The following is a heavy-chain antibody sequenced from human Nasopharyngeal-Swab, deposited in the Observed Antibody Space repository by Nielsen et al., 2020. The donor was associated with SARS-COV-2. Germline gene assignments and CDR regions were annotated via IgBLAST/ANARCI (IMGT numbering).Heavy chain of an antibody. CDR2: INTNTGNP. V-gene: IGHV7-4-1*02. J-gene: IGHJ4*02. Sequence: ASVKVSCKASGYIFTRYAINWVRQAPGQGLEWMGWINTNTGNPTYAQDFTGRFVFSLDTSVSTAYLQISSLKAEDTAVYYCARDQDGSGYSFDYWGQGTLVTVSS. D-gene: IGHD3-22*01. CDR1: GYIFTRYA. CDR3: ARDQDGSGYSFDY.